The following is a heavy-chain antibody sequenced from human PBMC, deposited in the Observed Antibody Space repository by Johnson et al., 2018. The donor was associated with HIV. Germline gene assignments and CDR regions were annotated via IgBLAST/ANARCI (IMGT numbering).Heavy chain of an antibody. J-gene: IGHJ3*02. CDR3: AKDRRTYSSSADAFDS. Sequence: QVQLVESGGGLVKAGGSLRLSCAASGFIFNDYYMSWIRQAPGKGLELLSYISTSGGTLYYADSVKDRFTIFRDNAKSSLYLQMNSLRVEDTAVYYCAKDRRTYSSSADAFDSWGQGTVVTVSS. CDR1: GFIFNDYY. V-gene: IGHV3-11*04. CDR2: ISTSGGTL. D-gene: IGHD6-6*01.